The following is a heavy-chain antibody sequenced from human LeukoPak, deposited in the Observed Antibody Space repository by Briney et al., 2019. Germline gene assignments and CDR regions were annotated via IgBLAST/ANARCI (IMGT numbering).Heavy chain of an antibody. J-gene: IGHJ4*02. Sequence: GRSLRLSCAASGFTFSSYAMHWVRQAPGKGLEWVAVISCDGSNKYYADSVKGRFTISRDNAKNSLYLQMNSLRAEDTAVYYCGVVPAALPLDYWGQGTLVTVSS. D-gene: IGHD2-2*01. V-gene: IGHV3-30*07. CDR1: GFTFSSYA. CDR2: ISCDGSNK. CDR3: GVVPAALPLDY.